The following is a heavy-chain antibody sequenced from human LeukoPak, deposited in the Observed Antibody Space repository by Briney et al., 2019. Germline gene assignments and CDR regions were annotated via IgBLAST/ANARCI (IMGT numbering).Heavy chain of an antibody. CDR1: GGSISSSNW. J-gene: IGHJ4*02. CDR3: AGDYYDSSGDLDY. D-gene: IGHD3-22*01. CDR2: IYHSGST. V-gene: IGHV4-4*02. Sequence: PSETLSLTCAVSGGSISSSNWWSWVRQPPGKGLEWIGEIYHSGSTYYNPSLKSRVTISVDRSKNQFSLKLSSVTAADTAVYYCAGDYYDSSGDLDYWGQGTLVTVSS.